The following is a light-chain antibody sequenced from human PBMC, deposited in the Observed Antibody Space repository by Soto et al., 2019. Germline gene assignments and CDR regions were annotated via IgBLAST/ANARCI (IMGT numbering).Light chain of an antibody. CDR3: QQLNSYPWT. V-gene: IGKV1-9*01. Sequence: SHLTQSPSSLSSSGGDRVTITCRASQVISNYLAWYQQKPGKAPKLLIYAASTLQSGVPSRFSGRGSGTDFTLTISSLQPEDFATYYCQQLNSYPWTFGQGTKVDIK. CDR2: AAS. J-gene: IGKJ1*01. CDR1: QVISNY.